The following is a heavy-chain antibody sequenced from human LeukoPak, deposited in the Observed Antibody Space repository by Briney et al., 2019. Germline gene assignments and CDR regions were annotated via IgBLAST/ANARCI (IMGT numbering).Heavy chain of an antibody. Sequence: GASVKVSCKVSGYTLTKLSLHWVRQAPGKGLEWMGGFDPEDGETIYAQRFQGRVTMTEDTSRDTAYMELSSLRSEDTAMYYCATNLVGDTFDYWGQGTLVTVSS. CDR2: FDPEDGET. J-gene: IGHJ4*02. CDR3: ATNLVGDTFDY. D-gene: IGHD1-26*01. V-gene: IGHV1-24*01. CDR1: GYTLTKLS.